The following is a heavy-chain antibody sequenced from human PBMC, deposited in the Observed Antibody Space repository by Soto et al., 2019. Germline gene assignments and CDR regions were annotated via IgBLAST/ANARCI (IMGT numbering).Heavy chain of an antibody. J-gene: IGHJ4*02. V-gene: IGHV3-33*01. CDR1: GFIFRSFG. CDR2: IWNDGSRK. Sequence: QVQLEESGGGVVQPGTSLRLSCAASGFIFRSFGMNWVRQAPGKGLEWVANIWNDGSRKYYVDSVKGRFTISRDDSTSTLYLQMNSLRVEDTAIYYCARDQFAGFDSVWGQGTLVTVSS. CDR3: ARDQFAGFDSV. D-gene: IGHD5-12*01.